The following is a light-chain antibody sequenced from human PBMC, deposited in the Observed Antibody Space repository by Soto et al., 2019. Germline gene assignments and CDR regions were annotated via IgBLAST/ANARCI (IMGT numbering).Light chain of an antibody. CDR2: SNN. J-gene: IGLJ3*02. CDR1: SSNIGSNT. CDR3: AAWDDSLNGPV. Sequence: QSVLTQPPSASGTPGQRVTISCSGSSSNIGSNTVNWYQQLPGTAPKLLIYSNNQRPSGVPDRFSGSKSGTSASLAISGLQSEDEAVYYCAAWDDSLNGPVFGGGTKLTVL. V-gene: IGLV1-44*01.